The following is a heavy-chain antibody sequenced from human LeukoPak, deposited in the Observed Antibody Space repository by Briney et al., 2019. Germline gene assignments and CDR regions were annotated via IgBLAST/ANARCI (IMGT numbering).Heavy chain of an antibody. D-gene: IGHD2-15*01. V-gene: IGHV1-2*04. CDR2: INPNSGGT. CDR1: GYTFTGYY. Sequence: ASVKVSCTASGYTFTGYYMHWVRQAPGQGLEWMGWINPNSGGTNYAQKFQGWVTMTRDTSISTAYMELSRLGSDDTAVYYCARAGYCSGGSCCLGGRFDPWGQGTLVTVSS. J-gene: IGHJ5*02. CDR3: ARAGYCSGGSCCLGGRFDP.